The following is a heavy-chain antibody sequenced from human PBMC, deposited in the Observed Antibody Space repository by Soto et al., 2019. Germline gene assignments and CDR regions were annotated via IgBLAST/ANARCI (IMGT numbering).Heavy chain of an antibody. D-gene: IGHD3-9*01. CDR1: AGSISSSSYY. CDR2: IYYSGST. CDR3: ARELRYYDILTGHSGYYGMDV. J-gene: IGHJ6*02. V-gene: IGHV4-39*02. Sequence: SETLSLTCTVSAGSISSSSYYWGWIRQPPGKGQERIGSIYYSGSTYYNQSLKSRVTISVDTSKNQFSLKLSSVTAADTAVYYCARELRYYDILTGHSGYYGMDVWGQGTTVTVSS.